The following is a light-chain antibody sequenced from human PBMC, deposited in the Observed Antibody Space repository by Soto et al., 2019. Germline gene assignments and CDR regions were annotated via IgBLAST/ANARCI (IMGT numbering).Light chain of an antibody. CDR3: QQSDSTPYT. V-gene: IGKV1-39*01. CDR2: DAS. CDR1: QTISTY. Sequence: DIQMTQSPSSLSASVGDRVTITCRASQTISTYLNWYQQKPGKAPILLIYDASSLLSGVPSRFSGSGSGTEFTVTIASLHPVDFSTYYCQQSDSTPYTFGQGTKVEI. J-gene: IGKJ2*01.